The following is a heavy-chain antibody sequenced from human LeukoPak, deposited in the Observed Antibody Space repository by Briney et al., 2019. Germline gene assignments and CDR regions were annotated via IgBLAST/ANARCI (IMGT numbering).Heavy chain of an antibody. CDR2: IWFDGSNK. J-gene: IGHJ6*02. Sequence: ERSLTLSCAASGFIFSSHGMHWVRQAPSKGLEWVAVIWFDGSNKYYADSVKGRFTISRDNSKNKLYLQMNSLRAEDTAIYYCARDRPGGGINGMDVWGQGTTVTVSS. V-gene: IGHV3-33*01. CDR3: ARDRPGGGINGMDV. CDR1: GFIFSSHG. D-gene: IGHD3-16*01.